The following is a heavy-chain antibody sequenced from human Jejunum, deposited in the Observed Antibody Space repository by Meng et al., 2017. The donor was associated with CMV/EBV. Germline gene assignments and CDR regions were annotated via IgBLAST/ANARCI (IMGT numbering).Heavy chain of an antibody. V-gene: IGHV4-61*01. CDR3: ARVVLYHYGMDV. D-gene: IGHD6-6*01. CDR2: IYYSGNT. Sequence: GAPGSRGSYSWSGIRQPPWKGLESIGYIYYSGNTNYNPSLKSRATISVDTSKNQFSLRLTSVTAADTAVYYCARVVLYHYGMDVWGHGTTVTVSS. CDR1: GAPGSRGSYS. J-gene: IGHJ6*02.